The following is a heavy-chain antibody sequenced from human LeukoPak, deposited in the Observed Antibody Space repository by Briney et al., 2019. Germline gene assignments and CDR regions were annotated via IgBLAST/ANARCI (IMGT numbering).Heavy chain of an antibody. Sequence: ASVKVSCKASGYTLTSYGISWVRQAPGQGLEWMGWISVYNGNTNYAQKLQGRVTMTTDTSTSTAYMELRSLRSDDTAVYYCARDTLWFGEFLFDYWGQGTLVTVSS. CDR2: ISVYNGNT. D-gene: IGHD3-10*01. J-gene: IGHJ4*02. V-gene: IGHV1-18*01. CDR1: GYTLTSYG. CDR3: ARDTLWFGEFLFDY.